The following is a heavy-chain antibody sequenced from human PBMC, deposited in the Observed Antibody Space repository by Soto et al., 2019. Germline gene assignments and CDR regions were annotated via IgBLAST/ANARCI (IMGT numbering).Heavy chain of an antibody. V-gene: IGHV1-69*02. Sequence: SVKVSCKASGGTFSSYTISWVRQAPGQGLEWMGRIIPILGIANYAQKFQGRVTITADKSTSTAYMELSSLRSEDTAVYYCARAGYCSGGICYGVYYYYYMDFWGKGPTVTVS. CDR1: GGTFSSYT. J-gene: IGHJ6*03. CDR2: IIPILGIA. CDR3: ARAGYCSGGICYGVYYYYYMDF. D-gene: IGHD2-15*01.